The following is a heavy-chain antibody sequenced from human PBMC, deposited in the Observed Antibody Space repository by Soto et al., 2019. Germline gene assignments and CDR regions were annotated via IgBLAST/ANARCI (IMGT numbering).Heavy chain of an antibody. D-gene: IGHD2-8*01. J-gene: IGHJ4*02. Sequence: SETLSLTCTVSGGSISSGGYYWSWIRQHPGRGLEWIGYIYYSGSTYYNPSLKSRVTISVDTSKNQFSLKLSSVTAADTAVYYCARVNEASFDYWGQGTLVTVSS. CDR3: ARVNEASFDY. CDR2: IYYSGST. CDR1: GGSISSGGYY. V-gene: IGHV4-31*03.